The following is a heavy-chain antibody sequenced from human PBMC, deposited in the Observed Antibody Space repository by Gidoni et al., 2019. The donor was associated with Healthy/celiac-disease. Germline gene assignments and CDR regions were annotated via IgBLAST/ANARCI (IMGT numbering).Heavy chain of an antibody. J-gene: IGHJ4*02. CDR2: ISSSSSYI. CDR3: ASDVRGASHAVDY. Sequence: EVQLVESGGGLVKPGGSLRLSCAPSGSTCSSYSMNWVRQAPGQGWEWVSSISSSSSYIYYAVSEKGRFTIARDNAKNSLYLQMNSLRAEDTAVYYCASDVRGASHAVDYWGQGTLVTVSS. CDR1: GSTCSSYS. V-gene: IGHV3-21*01. D-gene: IGHD3-10*01.